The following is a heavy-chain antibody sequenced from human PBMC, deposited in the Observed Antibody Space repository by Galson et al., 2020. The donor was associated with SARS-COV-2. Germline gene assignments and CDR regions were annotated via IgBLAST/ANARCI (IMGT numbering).Heavy chain of an antibody. V-gene: IGHV3-21*01. CDR2: TSSSSSHI. CDR3: AVDTATDYYYYYGMDV. J-gene: IGHJ6*02. D-gene: IGHD5-18*01. CDR1: GFTFSSYS. Sequence: NSGGSLRLSCPASGFTFSSYSLNWVRQAPGNGLEWVSSTSSSSSHIYYADSVKGRFTISRDNAKNSLYLQMNSLRAEDTAVYYCAVDTATDYYYYYGMDVWGQGTTVTVSS.